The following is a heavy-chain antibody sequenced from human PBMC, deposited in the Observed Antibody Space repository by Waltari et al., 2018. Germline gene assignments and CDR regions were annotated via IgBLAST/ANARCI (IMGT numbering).Heavy chain of an antibody. J-gene: IGHJ6*02. V-gene: IGHV4-59*11. D-gene: IGHD5-12*01. CDR1: GGSISCHY. Sequence: QVQLQESGPGLVKPSETLSLTCTVSGGSISCHYWSWIRQPPGQGRAWIGYIYYSGNTNYNPARKSRVTISVDTSKNQFSLNLSSVTAADTAVYYCARGGYSGYQRSNYYYGMDVWGQGTTVTVSS. CDR3: ARGGYSGYQRSNYYYGMDV. CDR2: IYYSGNT.